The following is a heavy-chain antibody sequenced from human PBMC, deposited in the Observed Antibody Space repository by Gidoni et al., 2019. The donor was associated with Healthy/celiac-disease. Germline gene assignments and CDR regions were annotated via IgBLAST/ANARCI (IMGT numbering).Heavy chain of an antibody. D-gene: IGHD4-17*01. CDR2: VSWNSGYR. V-gene: IGHV3-9*01. CDR1: GFSFDDYA. Sequence: EVQLVEFGGGLVQPGRSLIHSCAASGFSFDDYAMHWVRQASGKGLVWVSCVSWNSGYRGYADSVKGRFTISRDNAKNSLYLQMNSLRAEDTALYYCVKGSAYEVTRGAFDIWGQGTMVTVSS. CDR3: VKGSAYEVTRGAFDI. J-gene: IGHJ3*02.